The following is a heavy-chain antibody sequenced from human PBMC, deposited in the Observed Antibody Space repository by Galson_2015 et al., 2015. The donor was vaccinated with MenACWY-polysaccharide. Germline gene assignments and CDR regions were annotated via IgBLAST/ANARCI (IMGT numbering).Heavy chain of an antibody. D-gene: IGHD2-21*02. J-gene: IGHJ4*02. V-gene: IGHV5-51*01. CDR1: GYNFNTFW. CDR3: ARHQFGTACSPAGH. Sequence: QSGAEVKKPGESLKISCAASGYNFNTFWIGWARQLPGKGLEWMGIIFPATSSTKYSPSFQGQVTISADKSNSTAYLQWTSLKASDTARYFWARHQFGTACSPAGHWGQGTLIIVSS. CDR2: IFPATSST.